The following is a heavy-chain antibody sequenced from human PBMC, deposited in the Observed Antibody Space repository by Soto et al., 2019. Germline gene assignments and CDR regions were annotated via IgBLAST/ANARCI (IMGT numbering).Heavy chain of an antibody. CDR1: GGSISSYY. CDR3: ARQMLGELLTFDY. Sequence: QVQLQESGPGLVKPSETLSLTCTVSGGSISSYYWSWIRQPPGKGLEWIGYIYYSGSTNYNPSLKSRVTISVDTSKNQFSLKLSSVTAADTAVYYCARQMLGELLTFDYWGQGTLVTVSS. CDR2: IYYSGST. V-gene: IGHV4-59*08. J-gene: IGHJ4*02. D-gene: IGHD3-10*02.